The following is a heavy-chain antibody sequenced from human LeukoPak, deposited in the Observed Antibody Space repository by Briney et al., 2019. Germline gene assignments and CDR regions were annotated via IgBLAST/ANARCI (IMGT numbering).Heavy chain of an antibody. V-gene: IGHV4-61*02. J-gene: IGHJ3*01. CDR3: ARVRTLVGFGTPIFDV. D-gene: IGHD2-15*01. Sequence: SETLSLTCTVSGGSISSGSYYWSWIRQPAGKGLEWIGRIYTSGSTNYNPSLKSRVTISVDTSKNQFSLKLSSVTAADTAVYYCARVRTLVGFGTPIFDVWGQGTKVTVSS. CDR1: GGSISSGSYY. CDR2: IYTSGST.